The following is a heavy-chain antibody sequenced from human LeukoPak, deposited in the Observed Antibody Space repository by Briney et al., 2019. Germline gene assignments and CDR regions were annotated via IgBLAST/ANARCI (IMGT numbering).Heavy chain of an antibody. CDR2: IYYSGST. V-gene: IGHV4-31*03. CDR1: GGSISRGGSY. D-gene: IGHD3-22*01. J-gene: IGHJ4*02. Sequence: PSETLSLTCTVSGGSISRGGSYWSWIRQHPGKGLEWVGYIYYSGSTYYNPSLRSRVAISVDTSKNQFSLKVSSVTAADTAVYYCARGPRYYYDSSGKGFGYWGQGTLVTVSS. CDR3: ARGPRYYYDSSGKGFGY.